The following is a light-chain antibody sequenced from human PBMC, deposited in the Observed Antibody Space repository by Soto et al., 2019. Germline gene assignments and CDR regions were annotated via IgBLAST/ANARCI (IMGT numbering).Light chain of an antibody. CDR2: GAS. CDR3: QQRDKWPRT. Sequence: DIVLTQSPATLSLSPGERATLSCRASQSVSSYLAWFQHKPGQAPRLLIYGASNRATDIPGRFSGRGSGTDFTLTISSLESGDSAVYCCQQRDKWPRTFGQGTKLEIK. CDR1: QSVSSY. J-gene: IGKJ2*01. V-gene: IGKV3-11*01.